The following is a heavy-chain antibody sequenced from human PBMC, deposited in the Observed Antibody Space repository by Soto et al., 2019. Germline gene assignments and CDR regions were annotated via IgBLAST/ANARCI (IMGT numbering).Heavy chain of an antibody. CDR2: ISGSGGDT. D-gene: IGHD3-9*01. V-gene: IGHV3-23*01. CDR1: GFTLSNYA. CDR3: ARLGDSDWSLGYYYGMDV. Sequence: EVQLLESGGGSVQPGGSLRLTCATSGFTLSNYAMSWVRQAPGQGLEWVSGISGSGGDTYYADSVKGRFSISKDPSKTALYLEMDSLRAEDTATYHCARLGDSDWSLGYYYGMDVWGQGTTVIVSS. J-gene: IGHJ6*02.